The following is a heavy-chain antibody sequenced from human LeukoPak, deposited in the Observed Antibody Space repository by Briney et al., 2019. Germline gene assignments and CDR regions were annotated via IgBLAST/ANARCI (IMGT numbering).Heavy chain of an antibody. J-gene: IGHJ5*02. CDR3: ARVPSPPRYSSSWYFGRRSNPGNWFDP. Sequence: SSETLSLTCTVSGGSISSYYWSWIRQPPGKGLEWIGYIYYSGSTNYNPSLKSRVTISVDTSKNQFSLKLSSMTAADTAVYYCARVPSPPRYSSSWYFGRRSNPGNWFDPWGQGTLVTVSS. CDR2: IYYSGST. CDR1: GGSISSYY. V-gene: IGHV4-59*01. D-gene: IGHD6-13*01.